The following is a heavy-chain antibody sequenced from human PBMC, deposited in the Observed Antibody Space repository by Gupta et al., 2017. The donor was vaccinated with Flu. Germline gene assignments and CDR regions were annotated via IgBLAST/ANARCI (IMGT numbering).Heavy chain of an antibody. Sequence: GMHWVRQAPGKGLEWVAVIWYDGNNEYYADSVKGRFTISRDNSKNTLYLQMNSLRAEDTAVYSCARPASGGDGYNLGFDYWGQGTPVTVSS. CDR2: IWYDGNNE. CDR3: ARPASGGDGYNLGFDY. V-gene: IGHV3-33*01. CDR1: G. D-gene: IGHD2-21*01. J-gene: IGHJ4*02.